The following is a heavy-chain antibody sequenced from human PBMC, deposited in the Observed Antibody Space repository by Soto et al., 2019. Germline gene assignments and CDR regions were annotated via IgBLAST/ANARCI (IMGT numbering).Heavy chain of an antibody. CDR3: ARVPGV. Sequence: QVQLQESGPGLVKPSQTLSLTCTVSGGSISSGGYYWSWIRQHTGKGLERIAYMYYSGRTYYNPSRKRRVTISVDTSKNPFSLKLSSVTAADTAVYYCARVPGVWGQGTLVTVSS. J-gene: IGHJ4*02. CDR1: GGSISSGGYY. V-gene: IGHV4-31*03. D-gene: IGHD3-10*01. CDR2: MYYSGRT.